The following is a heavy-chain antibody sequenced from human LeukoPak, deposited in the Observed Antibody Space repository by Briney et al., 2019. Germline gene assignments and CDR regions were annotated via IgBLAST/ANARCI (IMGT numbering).Heavy chain of an antibody. D-gene: IGHD6-6*01. V-gene: IGHV3-30*03. J-gene: IGHJ6*02. CDR2: ISYDGSNK. CDR1: AFTFSSYG. CDR3: ATAYSSSSGYYYYGMDV. Sequence: GRSLRLSCAASAFTFSSYGMHWVRQAPGKGLEWVAVISYDGSNKYYADSVKGRFTISRDNSKNTLYLQMNSLRAEDTAVYYCATAYSSSSGYYYYGMDVWGQGTTVTVSS.